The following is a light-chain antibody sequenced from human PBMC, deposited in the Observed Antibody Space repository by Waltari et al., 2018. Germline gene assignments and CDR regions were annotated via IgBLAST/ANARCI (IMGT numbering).Light chain of an antibody. CDR2: GAS. Sequence: EVVLTQSPGTLSLSPGERATLSCRASQSVSRSRIAWYLHRPGQAPRLLIYGASGRATGIPARFGGSGSGTDFSLTISRVEPEDFAVYYCQQFGSSVMYTFGQGTKLEIK. CDR1: QSVSRSR. CDR3: QQFGSSVMYT. J-gene: IGKJ2*01. V-gene: IGKV3-20*01.